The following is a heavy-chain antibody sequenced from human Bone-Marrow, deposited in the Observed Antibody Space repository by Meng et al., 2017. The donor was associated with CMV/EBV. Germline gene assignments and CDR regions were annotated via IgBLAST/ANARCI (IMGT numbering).Heavy chain of an antibody. D-gene: IGHD3-3*01. J-gene: IGHJ6*02. Sequence: ESLKISCAVYGGSFSGYYWSWIRQPPGKGLEWIGEINHSGSTNYNPSLKSRVTISVDTSKNQFSLKLSSVTAADTAVYYCASLDFWSGYYNEDYDMDVWGQGTTVTVSS. V-gene: IGHV4-34*01. CDR2: INHSGST. CDR3: ASLDFWSGYYNEDYDMDV. CDR1: GGSFSGYY.